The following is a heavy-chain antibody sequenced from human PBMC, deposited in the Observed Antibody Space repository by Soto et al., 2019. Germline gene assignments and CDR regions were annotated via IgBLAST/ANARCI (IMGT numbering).Heavy chain of an antibody. CDR3: ARDRGGITVSSKPLGEWFDP. CDR1: GVSINNFF. J-gene: IGHJ5*02. Sequence: PPDPLSLTCTVSGVSINNFFWRWIPQTPGKGLDWIVYVSPRGTAAYLSEGETTGYNPSLESRATISLDLPKNQFSLRLTSVTAADTAVYYCARDRGGITVSSKPLGEWFDPWGQGTLVTVS. CDR2: VSPRGTA. V-gene: IGHV4-59*01. D-gene: IGHD3-16*01.